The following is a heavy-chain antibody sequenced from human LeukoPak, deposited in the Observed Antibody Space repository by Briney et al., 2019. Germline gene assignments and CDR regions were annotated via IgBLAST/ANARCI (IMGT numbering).Heavy chain of an antibody. D-gene: IGHD3-9*01. CDR1: GGSISSGSYY. CDR3: ARGEDFERYYLAY. CDR2: IYYTGTT. J-gene: IGHJ4*02. V-gene: IGHV4-61*01. Sequence: PSQTLSLTCTVSGGSISSGSYYWTWIRQIPGKGLEWIGYIYYTGTTNYNPLFESRATISVDTSKNQFSLKLTSVTAADTAVYFCARGEDFERYYLAYWGQGTLVTVSS.